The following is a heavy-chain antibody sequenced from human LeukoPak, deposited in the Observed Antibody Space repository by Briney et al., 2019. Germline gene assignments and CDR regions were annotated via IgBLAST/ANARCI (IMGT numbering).Heavy chain of an antibody. CDR2: IIPIFGTA. J-gene: IGHJ6*02. Sequence: VASVKVSCKASGGTFSSYAISWVRQAPGQGLEWMGGIIPIFGTANYAQKFQGRVTITADESTSTAYMELSSLRSEDTAVYYCATSLLGYSYGQFIYYYYYGMDVWGQGTTVTVSS. CDR3: ATSLLGYSYGQFIYYYYYGMDV. D-gene: IGHD5-18*01. V-gene: IGHV1-69*13. CDR1: GGTFSSYA.